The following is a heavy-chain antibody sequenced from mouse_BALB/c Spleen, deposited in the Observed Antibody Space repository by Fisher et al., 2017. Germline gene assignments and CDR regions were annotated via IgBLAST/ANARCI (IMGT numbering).Heavy chain of an antibody. J-gene: IGHJ4*01. Sequence: KFKGKATLTVDNSSSTAYMQLSSLTSEDSAVYYCACDDGSHYAMDYWGQGTSVTVS. D-gene: IGHD2-3*01. V-gene: IGHV1-69*02. CDR3: ACDDGSHYAMDY.